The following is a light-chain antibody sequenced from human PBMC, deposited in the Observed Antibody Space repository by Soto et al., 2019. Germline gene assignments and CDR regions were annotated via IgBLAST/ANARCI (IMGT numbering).Light chain of an antibody. CDR2: DAS. CDR1: QSVSSY. J-gene: IGKJ4*01. CDR3: QQRSNWPPLT. Sequence: EIVLTQSPATLSLSPGERATLSCRASQSVSSYLAWYQQKPGQAPRLLSYDASNRATGIPARFSGSGSGADITLTISSLEPEDFAVYYCQQRSNWPPLTVGGGTKVEIK. V-gene: IGKV3-11*01.